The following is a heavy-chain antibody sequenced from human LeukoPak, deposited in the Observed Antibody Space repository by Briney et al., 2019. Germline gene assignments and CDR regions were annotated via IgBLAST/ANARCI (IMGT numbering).Heavy chain of an antibody. Sequence: GGSLRLSCAASGFTFSSYAMHWVRQAPGKGLEWVAVISYDGSNKYYADSVKGRFTISRDNSKNTLYLQMNSLRAEDTAVYYCARYCSSTSCYLADYWGQGTLVTVSS. D-gene: IGHD2-2*01. CDR1: GFTFSSYA. J-gene: IGHJ4*02. CDR2: ISYDGSNK. V-gene: IGHV3-30-3*01. CDR3: ARYCSSTSCYLADY.